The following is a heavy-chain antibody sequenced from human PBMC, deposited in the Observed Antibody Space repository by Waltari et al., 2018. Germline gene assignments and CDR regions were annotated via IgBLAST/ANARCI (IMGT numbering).Heavy chain of an antibody. J-gene: IGHJ6*02. D-gene: IGHD4-17*01. CDR2: ISYDGSKK. CDR1: GFTFRIYA. Sequence: QVQLVESGGGVVQPGRSLGLSCAPSGFTFRIYALHWLRPAPVQRLEWVAVISYDGSKKYYADSVKGRFTISRDNSKNTLYLQMNSLRAEDTAVYYCARGPTVTTYYYYYGMDVWGQGTTVTVSS. V-gene: IGHV3-30-3*01. CDR3: ARGPTVTTYYYYYGMDV.